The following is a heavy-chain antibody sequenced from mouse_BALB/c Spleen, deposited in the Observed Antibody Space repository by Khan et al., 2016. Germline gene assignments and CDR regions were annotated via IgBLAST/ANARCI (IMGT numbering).Heavy chain of an antibody. Sequence: LVESGGGLVQPGGSLKLSCAASGFTFSTYGMSRVRQTPDKRLELVATINSNGGSTYYPDSVKGRFTISRDNAKNTLYLQMSSLKSEDTAMYYCARENYRYYFDYWGQGTTLTVSS. D-gene: IGHD2-14*01. CDR2: INSNGGST. V-gene: IGHV5-6-3*01. CDR1: GFTFSTYG. CDR3: ARENYRYYFDY. J-gene: IGHJ2*01.